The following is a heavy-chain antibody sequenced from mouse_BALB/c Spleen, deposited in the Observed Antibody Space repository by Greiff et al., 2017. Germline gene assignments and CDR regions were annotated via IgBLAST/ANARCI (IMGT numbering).Heavy chain of an antibody. J-gene: IGHJ4*01. D-gene: IGHD2-1*01. CDR3: ARGNYGNYIYAMDY. V-gene: IGHV1-31*01. Sequence: VQLQQSGPELVKPGASVKISCKASGYSFTGYYMHWVKQSHVKSLEWIGRINPYNGATSYNQNFKDKASLTVDKSSSTAYMELHSLTSEDSAVYYCARGNYGNYIYAMDYWGQGTSVTVSS. CDR1: GYSFTGYY. CDR2: INPYNGAT.